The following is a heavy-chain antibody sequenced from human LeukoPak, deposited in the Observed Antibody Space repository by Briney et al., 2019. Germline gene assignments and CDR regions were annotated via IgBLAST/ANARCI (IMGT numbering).Heavy chain of an antibody. J-gene: IGHJ4*02. CDR3: ARDLGYYDSSGYSDY. V-gene: IGHV4-4*07. CDR2: IYASGKT. CDR1: GGSISTYF. D-gene: IGHD3-22*01. Sequence: SETLSLTCTVSGGSISTYFWSWIRQPAGKGLEWIGRIYASGKTNYNPSLKSRLTMSVDTPKNQFSLKMSSVTAADTAVYYCARDLGYYDSSGYSDYWGQGTPVTVSS.